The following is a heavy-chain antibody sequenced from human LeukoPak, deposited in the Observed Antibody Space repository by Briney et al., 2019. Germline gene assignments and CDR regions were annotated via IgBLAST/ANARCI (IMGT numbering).Heavy chain of an antibody. Sequence: ASVKVSCKASGYTFTSYDIDWVRQATGQGLEWMGWMNPNSGNTGYAQKFQGGVTMTRNTSISTAYMELSSLRSEDTAVYYCARGGGYFDWLFRVTQWLEGGWFDPWGQGTLVTVSS. D-gene: IGHD3-9*01. V-gene: IGHV1-8*01. J-gene: IGHJ5*02. CDR1: GYTFTSYD. CDR2: MNPNSGNT. CDR3: ARGGGYFDWLFRVTQWLEGGWFDP.